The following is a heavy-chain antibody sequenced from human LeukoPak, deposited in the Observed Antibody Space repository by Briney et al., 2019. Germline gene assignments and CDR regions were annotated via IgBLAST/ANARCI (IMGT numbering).Heavy chain of an antibody. Sequence: KPSQTLSLTCAVYGGSFSGYYWSWIRQPPGKGLEWIGDINHSGSTNYNPSLKSRVTLSVDTSKNQFSLKLSSVTAADTAVYYCARIPYGEHSNWDYYFDSWGQGTLVTVSS. J-gene: IGHJ4*02. CDR2: INHSGST. D-gene: IGHD3-10*01. V-gene: IGHV4-34*01. CDR3: ARIPYGEHSNWDYYFDS. CDR1: GGSFSGYY.